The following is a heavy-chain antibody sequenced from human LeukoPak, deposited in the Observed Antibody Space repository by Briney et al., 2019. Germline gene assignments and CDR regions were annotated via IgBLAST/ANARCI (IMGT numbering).Heavy chain of an antibody. Sequence: ASVKVSCKASGYTLTTYGISWVRQAPGQGLEWMGWISAYNGNTNYAQKLQGRVTMTTDTSTSTAYMDLRSLRSDDTAVYYCARDLTGIAVAGPDYWGQGTLVTVSS. CDR3: ARDLTGIAVAGPDY. CDR2: ISAYNGNT. V-gene: IGHV1-18*01. J-gene: IGHJ4*02. D-gene: IGHD6-19*01. CDR1: GYTLTTYG.